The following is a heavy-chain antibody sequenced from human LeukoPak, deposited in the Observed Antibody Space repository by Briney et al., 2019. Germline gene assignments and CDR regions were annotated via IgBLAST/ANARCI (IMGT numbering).Heavy chain of an antibody. Sequence: ASVKVSCKASGYIFTDYAFHWLRQAPGQRPEWMGWMNAGNGNTKYSQKFQGRITLIRDTSAATAYMELSSLRHDDLAVYYCARGRGTSGSNRDFYYYYYMDVWGKGTTVTVSS. CDR3: ARGRGTSGSNRDFYYYYYMDV. CDR1: GYIFTDYA. J-gene: IGHJ6*03. V-gene: IGHV1-3*01. D-gene: IGHD2-15*01. CDR2: MNAGNGNT.